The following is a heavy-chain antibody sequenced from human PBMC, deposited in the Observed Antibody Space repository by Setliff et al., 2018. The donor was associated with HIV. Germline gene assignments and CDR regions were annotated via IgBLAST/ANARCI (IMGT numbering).Heavy chain of an antibody. CDR1: GGSFSGYY. Sequence: SETLSLTCAVYGGSFSGYYWSWIRQPPGKGLEWIGEINHSGSTNYNPSLKSRVTISVDTSKNQFSLKLNSVTAADTAVYYCSIRGSSGWYVGGYFDYWGQGTLVTVSS. J-gene: IGHJ4*02. CDR3: SIRGSSGWYVGGYFDY. CDR2: INHSGST. V-gene: IGHV4-34*01. D-gene: IGHD6-19*01.